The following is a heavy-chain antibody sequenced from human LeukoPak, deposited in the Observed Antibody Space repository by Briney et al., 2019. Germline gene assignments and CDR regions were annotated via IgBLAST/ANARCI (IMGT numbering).Heavy chain of an antibody. D-gene: IGHD6-19*01. Sequence: GASVKVSCKASGYTFTAYYIHWVRQAPGQGLEWMGRINPNTGGTNYAQKSQGRVTMTRDTSISTAYMELSRLTSDDTAVYYCARWGSGWYPDYWGQGTLVTVSS. CDR3: ARWGSGWYPDY. J-gene: IGHJ4*02. V-gene: IGHV1-2*02. CDR1: GYTFTAYY. CDR2: INPNTGGT.